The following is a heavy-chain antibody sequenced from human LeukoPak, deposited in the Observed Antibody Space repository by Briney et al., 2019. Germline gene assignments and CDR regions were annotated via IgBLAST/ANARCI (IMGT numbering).Heavy chain of an antibody. Sequence: SEALSLTCAVYGGSFSGYYWIWIRHPPGKGLEWIGEINHSGSTNYNPSLKSRITISVDTSKNQFSLKVSSVTAADTAVYYCARQKLAQDYYYGMDVWNKGTTVTVSS. D-gene: IGHD6-13*01. J-gene: IGHJ6*04. CDR3: ARQKLAQDYYYGMDV. V-gene: IGHV4-34*01. CDR1: GGSFSGYY. CDR2: INHSGST.